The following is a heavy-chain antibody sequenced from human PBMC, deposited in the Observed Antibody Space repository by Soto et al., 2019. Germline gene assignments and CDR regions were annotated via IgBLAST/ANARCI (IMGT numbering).Heavy chain of an antibody. CDR1: GFTSSDYY. Sequence: QVQLVESGGGLVKPGGSLRLYCVASGFTSSDYYMTWIRQAPGKGLEWISFISTTTNYAKYADSVKGRFTISRDNAKNSLYLQMNSLRAEDTAVYYCARVGVSGVDYWGQGTLVTVSS. CDR3: ARVGVSGVDY. D-gene: IGHD6-19*01. CDR2: ISTTTNYA. V-gene: IGHV3-11*05. J-gene: IGHJ4*02.